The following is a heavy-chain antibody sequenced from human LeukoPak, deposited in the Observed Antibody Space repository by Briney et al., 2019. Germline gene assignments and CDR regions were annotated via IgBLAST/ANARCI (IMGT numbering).Heavy chain of an antibody. J-gene: IGHJ5*02. CDR1: GYTFTGYY. V-gene: IGHV1-2*04. CDR3: ARGQDIVVVPAATNWFDP. Sequence: ASVKVSCKASGYTFTGYYMHWVRQAPGQGLEWMGWINPNSGGTNYAQKFQGWVTMTRDTSISTAYMELSRLRSDDTAVYYCARGQDIVVVPAATNWFDPWDQGTLVTVSS. CDR2: INPNSGGT. D-gene: IGHD2-2*01.